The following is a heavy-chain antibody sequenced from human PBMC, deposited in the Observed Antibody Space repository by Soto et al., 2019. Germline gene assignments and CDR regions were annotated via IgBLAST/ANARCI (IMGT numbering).Heavy chain of an antibody. V-gene: IGHV3-23*01. J-gene: IGHJ4*02. CDR2: ITDGGGNT. D-gene: IGHD5-12*01. CDR1: GFTFRNYA. CDR3: AKDKGTWLQCIDY. Sequence: GGSLRLSCAASGFTFRNYAMSWVRQAPGKGLEWVSAITDGGGNTYYADSVKGRFTISRDNSKNMLYLQMNSLSAEDTAVYYCAKDKGTWLQCIDYWGQGTLVTVSS.